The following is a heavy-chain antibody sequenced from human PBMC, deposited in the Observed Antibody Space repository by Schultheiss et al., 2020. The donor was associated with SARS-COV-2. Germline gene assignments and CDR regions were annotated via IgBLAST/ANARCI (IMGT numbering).Heavy chain of an antibody. CDR2: IYYSGST. J-gene: IGHJ4*02. CDR1: GGSISSSSYY. Sequence: SETLSLTCTVSGGSISSSSYYWGWIRQPPGKGLEWIGSIYYSGSTYYNPSLKSRVTISVDTSKNQFSLKLSSVTAADTAVYYCASTIVVVPAADQFFDYWGQGTLVTVSS. D-gene: IGHD2-2*01. CDR3: ASTIVVVPAADQFFDY. V-gene: IGHV4-39*01.